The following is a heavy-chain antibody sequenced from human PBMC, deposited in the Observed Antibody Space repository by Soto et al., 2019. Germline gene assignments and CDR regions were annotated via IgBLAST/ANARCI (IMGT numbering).Heavy chain of an antibody. CDR2: IWYDGSNK. CDR1: GFTFSSYG. Sequence: QVQLVESGGGVVQPGRSLRLSCAASGFTFSSYGVHWVRQAPGKGLEWVAVIWYDGSNKYYVDSVKGRFTISRDNSKNTLYLQMNSLRAEDTAVYYCARESYYDSSGYDWVGHWYFDLWGRGTLVTVSS. CDR3: ARESYYDSSGYDWVGHWYFDL. D-gene: IGHD3-22*01. V-gene: IGHV3-33*01. J-gene: IGHJ2*01.